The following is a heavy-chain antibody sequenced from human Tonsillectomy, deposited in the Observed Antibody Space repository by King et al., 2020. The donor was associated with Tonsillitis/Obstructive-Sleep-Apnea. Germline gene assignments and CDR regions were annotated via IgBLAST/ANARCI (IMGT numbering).Heavy chain of an antibody. J-gene: IGHJ6*03. V-gene: IGHV3-66*01. CDR1: GFTVSSNY. CDR2: IYSGGST. CDR3: ARVSPGFWSGYGGYMDV. D-gene: IGHD3-3*01. Sequence: VQLVESGGTLVQPGGSLRLSCAASGFTVSSNYMSWVRQAPGKGLEWVSVIYSGGSTNYADSVKGRFTISRDNSKNTLYLQMNSLRAEDTAVYYCARVSPGFWSGYGGYMDVWGKGTTVTVSS.